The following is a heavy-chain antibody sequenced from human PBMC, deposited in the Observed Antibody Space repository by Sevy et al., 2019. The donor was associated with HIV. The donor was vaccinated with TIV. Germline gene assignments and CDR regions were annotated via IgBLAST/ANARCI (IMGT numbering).Heavy chain of an antibody. D-gene: IGHD3-10*01. CDR1: GYTFSSYG. CDR3: ARESMPMVQGVIITPYYYAMDV. Sequence: ASVKVSCKASGYTFSSYGITWVRHAPGQGLEWMGWISANNDNTIYAQKFQGRVIMTTDTSTSTAYMELRSLRSDDTAVYYCARESMPMVQGVIITPYYYAMDVWGQGTTVTVSS. V-gene: IGHV1-18*01. CDR2: ISANNDNT. J-gene: IGHJ6*02.